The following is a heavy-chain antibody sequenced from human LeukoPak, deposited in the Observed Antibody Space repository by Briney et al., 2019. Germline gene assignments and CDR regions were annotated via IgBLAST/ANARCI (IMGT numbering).Heavy chain of an antibody. J-gene: IGHJ4*02. D-gene: IGHD1-7*01. CDR1: GYTFTSYG. CDR2: ISAYNGNT. V-gene: IGHV1-18*01. Sequence: ASVKVSCKASGYTFTSYGISWVRQAPGQGLEWMGWISAYNGNTNYAQKLQGRVTMTTDTSTSTAYMELRSLRSDDTAVYYCARDSGWNYERRLLVQIDYWGQGTLVTVSS. CDR3: ARDSGWNYERRLLVQIDY.